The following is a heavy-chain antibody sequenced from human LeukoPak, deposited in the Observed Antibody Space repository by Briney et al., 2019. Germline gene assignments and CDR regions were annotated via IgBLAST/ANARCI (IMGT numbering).Heavy chain of an antibody. J-gene: IGHJ4*02. Sequence: GGSLRLSCAASGFTFSSYSMNWVRQAPGKGLEWVSSISSSSSYIYYADSVKGRFTISRDNAKNSLYLQMNSLRAEDTAVYYCARADDYSNSLDYWGQGTLVTVSS. V-gene: IGHV3-21*01. D-gene: IGHD4-11*01. CDR1: GFTFSSYS. CDR2: ISSSSSYI. CDR3: ARADDYSNSLDY.